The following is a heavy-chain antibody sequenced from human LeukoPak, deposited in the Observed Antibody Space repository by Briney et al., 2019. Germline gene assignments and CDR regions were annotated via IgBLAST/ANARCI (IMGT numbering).Heavy chain of an antibody. CDR1: GFTVSSNY. D-gene: IGHD3-22*01. CDR2: IYSGGST. CDR3: ARAPYDSSGYPFFDY. Sequence: PGGSLRLSCAASGFTVSSNYMSWVRQAPGKGLEWVSVIYSGGSTKYADSVKGRFTISRDNSKNTLYLQMNSLRAEDTAVYYCARAPYDSSGYPFFDYWGQGTLDTVSS. V-gene: IGHV3-53*01. J-gene: IGHJ4*02.